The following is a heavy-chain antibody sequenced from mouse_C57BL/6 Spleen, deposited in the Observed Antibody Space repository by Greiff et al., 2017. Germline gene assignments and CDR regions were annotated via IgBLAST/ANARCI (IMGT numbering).Heavy chain of an antibody. CDR2: IDPSDSYT. Sequence: QVQLQQPGAELVMPGASVKLSCKASGYTFTSYWMHWVKQRPGQGLEWIGEIDPSDSYTNYNPKFKGKSTVTVDKSSSTAYMPLSSLTSEDSAVYYCARGGYYGNGFDYWGQGTTLTVSS. D-gene: IGHD2-1*01. CDR3: ARGGYYGNGFDY. J-gene: IGHJ2*01. V-gene: IGHV1-69*01. CDR1: GYTFTSYW.